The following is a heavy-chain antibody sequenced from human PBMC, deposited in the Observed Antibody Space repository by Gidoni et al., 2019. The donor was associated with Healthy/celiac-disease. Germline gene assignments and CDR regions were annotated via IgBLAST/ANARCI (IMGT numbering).Heavy chain of an antibody. Sequence: EVQLVESGGGLVQPGGSLRLSCAASGFTFRSYAMHWVRQATGKGLDWVSAIGTAGDTYYPGSVKGRFTISRENAKNSLYLQMNSLRAEDTAVYYCARDRSSSWYEEDYYYGMDVWGQGTTVTVSS. J-gene: IGHJ6*02. CDR3: ARDRSSSWYEEDYYYGMDV. CDR1: GFTFRSYA. V-gene: IGHV3-13*01. CDR2: IGTAGDT. D-gene: IGHD6-13*01.